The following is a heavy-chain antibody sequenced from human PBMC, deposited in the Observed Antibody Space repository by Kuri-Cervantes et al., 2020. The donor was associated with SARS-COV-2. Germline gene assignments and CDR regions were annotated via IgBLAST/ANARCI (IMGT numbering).Heavy chain of an antibody. CDR1: GYTFTSYG. CDR3: ARVHDYGDLRRWAADH. CDR2: ISAYNGNT. J-gene: IGHJ4*02. Sequence: ASVKVSCKASGYTFTSYGISWVRQAPGQGLEWMGWISAYNGNTNYAQKLQGRVTMTTDTSTSTAYMELRSLRSDDTAVYYCARVHDYGDLRRWAADHWGQGTLVTVSS. D-gene: IGHD4-17*01. V-gene: IGHV1-18*01.